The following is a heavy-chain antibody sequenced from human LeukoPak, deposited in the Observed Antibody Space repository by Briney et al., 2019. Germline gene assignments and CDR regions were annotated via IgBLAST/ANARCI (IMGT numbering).Heavy chain of an antibody. CDR3: ERGIAVAEGMDV. CDR1: GGTFSSYA. CDR2: IIPIFGIA. D-gene: IGHD6-19*01. J-gene: IGHJ6*02. Sequence: SVKVSCKASGGTFSSYAISWVRQAPGQGLEWMGRIIPIFGIANYAQKFQGRVTLTADKSTSTAYMELSSLRSEDTAVYYCERGIAVAEGMDVWGQGTTVTVSS. V-gene: IGHV1-69*04.